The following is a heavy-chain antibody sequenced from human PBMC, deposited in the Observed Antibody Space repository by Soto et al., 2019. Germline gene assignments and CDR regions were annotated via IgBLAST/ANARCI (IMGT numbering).Heavy chain of an antibody. Sequence: ASVKVSCKASGYTFTSYGISWVRQAPGQGLEWMGWISAYNGNTNYAQKLQGRVTMTTDTSTSTAYMELRSLRSDDTAVYYCAREVPYSSSWYSQYYGMDVWGQGTTVTVSS. CDR1: GYTFTSYG. V-gene: IGHV1-18*01. CDR3: AREVPYSSSWYSQYYGMDV. CDR2: ISAYNGNT. D-gene: IGHD6-13*01. J-gene: IGHJ6*02.